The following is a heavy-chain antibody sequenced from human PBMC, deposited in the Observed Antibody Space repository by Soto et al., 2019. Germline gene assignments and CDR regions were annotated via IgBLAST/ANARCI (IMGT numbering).Heavy chain of an antibody. D-gene: IGHD3-10*01. Sequence: QIQLVQSAAEVLKPGASVKVSCKASGYTFSNYGISWVRQAPGQGLEWTAWISGYNGDTKTAQSLQCRVTVTTDTSTSTAYMELRSLRSDDTAIYYCARSLGSGTGFDYWGQGTLVTVSS. CDR1: GYTFSNYG. CDR3: ARSLGSGTGFDY. CDR2: ISGYNGDT. J-gene: IGHJ4*02. V-gene: IGHV1-18*01.